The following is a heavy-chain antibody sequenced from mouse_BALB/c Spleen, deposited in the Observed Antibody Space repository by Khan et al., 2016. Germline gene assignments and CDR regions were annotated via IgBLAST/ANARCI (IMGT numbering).Heavy chain of an antibody. CDR3: AITYGNYGYFDV. Sequence: EVELVESGGGLVKPGGSLKLSCAASGFTFSDYYMYWVRQTPEKRLEWVATISDGGAYTYYPDSVKGRFTISRDNAKNHLYLQMSSLKYEDTAMYYCAITYGNYGYFDVWGAGTTVTVSS. CDR2: ISDGGAYT. V-gene: IGHV5-4*02. CDR1: GFTFSDYY. D-gene: IGHD1-1*02. J-gene: IGHJ1*01.